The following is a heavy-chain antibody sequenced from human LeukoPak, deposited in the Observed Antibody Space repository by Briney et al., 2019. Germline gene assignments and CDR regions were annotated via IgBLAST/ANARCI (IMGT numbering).Heavy chain of an antibody. V-gene: IGHV4-39*01. CDR1: GGSISTNSHY. D-gene: IGHD6-19*01. J-gene: IGHJ4*02. CDR2: TYYSGTT. CDR3: AISIAVAGTFDY. Sequence: SETLSLTCTVSGGSISTNSHYWGWIRQSPGKGLEWIGSTYYSGTTYFNPSLKSRVTISVDTSKNQLSLRLNSVTAADTAVYYCAISIAVAGTFDYWGQGTLVTVSS.